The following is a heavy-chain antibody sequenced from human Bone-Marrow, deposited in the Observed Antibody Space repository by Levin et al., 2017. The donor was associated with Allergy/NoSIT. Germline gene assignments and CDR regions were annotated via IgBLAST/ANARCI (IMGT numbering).Heavy chain of an antibody. CDR1: GGSISTYY. CDR2: LYKSGNT. CDR3: ARASSTTSSNFDY. D-gene: IGHD2-2*01. V-gene: IGHV4-4*07. J-gene: IGHJ4*02. Sequence: GSLRLSCTISGGSISTYYWSWIRQPAGKGLEWIGRLYKSGNTNYNPSLKSRATVSVDTSKNQFSLKLTSVTAADTAVYYCARASSTTSSNFDYWGQGTLVTVSS.